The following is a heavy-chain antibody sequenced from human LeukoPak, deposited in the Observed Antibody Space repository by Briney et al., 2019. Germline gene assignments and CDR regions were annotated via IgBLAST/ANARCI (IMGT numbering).Heavy chain of an antibody. CDR2: INPNSGGT. V-gene: IGHV1-2*02. CDR1: GYTFTDYY. J-gene: IGHJ6*02. Sequence: ASVRVSFKASGYTFTDYYMHWVRQAPGQGLEWMGWINPNSGGTNYAQKFQGRVTMTRDTSISTAYMELSRLRSDDTAVYYCTREESSTTCSDVWGQGTTVTVSS. CDR3: TREESSTTCSDV. D-gene: IGHD2-2*01.